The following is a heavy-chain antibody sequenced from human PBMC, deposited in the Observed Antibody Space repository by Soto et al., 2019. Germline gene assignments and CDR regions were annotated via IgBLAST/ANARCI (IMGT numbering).Heavy chain of an antibody. Sequence: GGSLRLSCAASGFTFSGSAMHWVRQASGKGLEWVGRIGSKANSYATAYAASVKGRFTISRDDSKNTAYLQMNSLKTEDTAVYYCTRERYLRDYYYGMDVWGQGTTVTVSS. D-gene: IGHD1-1*01. CDR3: TRERYLRDYYYGMDV. CDR2: IGSKANSYAT. J-gene: IGHJ6*02. V-gene: IGHV3-73*01. CDR1: GFTFSGSA.